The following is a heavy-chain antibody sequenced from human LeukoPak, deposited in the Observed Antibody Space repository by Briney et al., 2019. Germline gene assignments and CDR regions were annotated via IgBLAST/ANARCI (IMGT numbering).Heavy chain of an antibody. CDR1: GASITNFY. D-gene: IGHD4/OR15-4a*01. Sequence: SETLSLTCTVSGASITNFYWSWVRRPPGKGLEWIGYIYPSGTTNYNPSLQSRVTMSLDTSKNQLSLRLSSVTAADTAVYFCASLKVSVVFGAISYYMDVWGKGTTVTVSS. CDR2: IYPSGTT. V-gene: IGHV4-4*09. J-gene: IGHJ6*03. CDR3: ASLKVSVVFGAISYYMDV.